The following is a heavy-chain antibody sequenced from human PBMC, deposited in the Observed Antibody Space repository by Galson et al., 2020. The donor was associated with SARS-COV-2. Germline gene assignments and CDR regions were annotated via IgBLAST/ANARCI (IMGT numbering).Heavy chain of an antibody. CDR1: GYTLTELS. D-gene: IGHD3-3*01. V-gene: IGHV1-24*01. J-gene: IGHJ5*02. CDR3: ATSTIFGVGNWFDP. Sequence: ASVQVSCKVSGYTLTELSMHWVRQAPGKGLEWMGGFDPEDGETIYAQKFQGRVTMTEDTSTDTAYMELSSLRSEDTAVYYCATSTIFGVGNWFDPWGQGTLVTVSS. CDR2: FDPEDGET.